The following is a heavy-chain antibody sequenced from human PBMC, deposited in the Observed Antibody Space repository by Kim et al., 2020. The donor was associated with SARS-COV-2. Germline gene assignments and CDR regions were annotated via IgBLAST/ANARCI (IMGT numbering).Heavy chain of an antibody. J-gene: IGHJ3*02. V-gene: IGHV3-21*01. Sequence: VKGRCTISRDNAKKSLYLQINSMRAEDTAVYYCAREINYYDSRDDAFDIWGQGTMVTVSS. CDR3: AREINYYDSRDDAFDI. D-gene: IGHD3-22*01.